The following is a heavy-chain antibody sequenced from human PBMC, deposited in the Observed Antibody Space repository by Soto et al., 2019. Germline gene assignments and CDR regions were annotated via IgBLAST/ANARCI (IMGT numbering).Heavy chain of an antibody. J-gene: IGHJ5*02. V-gene: IGHV3-33*01. CDR2: IWYDGSNK. Sequence: PGGSLRLSCAASGFTFSSYGMHWVRQAPGKGLEWVAVIWYDGSNKYYADSVKGRFTISRDNSKNTLYLQMNSLRAEDTAVYYCAREGYDILTGYFGSSDYSWFDPWGQGTLVTVSS. CDR3: AREGYDILTGYFGSSDYSWFDP. CDR1: GFTFSSYG. D-gene: IGHD3-9*01.